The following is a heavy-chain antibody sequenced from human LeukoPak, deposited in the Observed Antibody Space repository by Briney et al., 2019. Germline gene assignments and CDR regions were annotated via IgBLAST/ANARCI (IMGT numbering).Heavy chain of an antibody. V-gene: IGHV3-7*01. CDR2: IKQDGSEK. CDR3: ARAGNWNYPNY. J-gene: IGHJ4*02. CDR1: GFTSSNYW. Sequence: GVLRLSCAASGFTSSNYWMSWVRQAPGKGLEWVANIKQDGSEKYYVDSVKGRFTISRDNAKNSLYLQMNSLRAEDTAVYYCARAGNWNYPNYWGQGTLVTVSS. D-gene: IGHD1-7*01.